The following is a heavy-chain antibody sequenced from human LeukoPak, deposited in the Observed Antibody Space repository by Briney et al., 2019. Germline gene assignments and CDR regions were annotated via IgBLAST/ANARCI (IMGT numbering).Heavy chain of an antibody. CDR1: GGNFNTYA. CDR3: ARDHDLTGTYEYLKY. Sequence: SVKVSCKASGGNFNTYAISWVRQAPGQGLEWMGGIIPIFGTGNYAQKFQGRVTITADKSTNTAYMELSSLKSEDTAVYYCARDHDLTGTYEYLKYWGQGTLVSVSS. V-gene: IGHV1-69*06. D-gene: IGHD7-27*01. CDR2: IIPIFGTG. J-gene: IGHJ1*01.